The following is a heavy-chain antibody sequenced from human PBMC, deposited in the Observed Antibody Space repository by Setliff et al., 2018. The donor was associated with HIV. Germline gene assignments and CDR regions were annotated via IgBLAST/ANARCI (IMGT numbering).Heavy chain of an antibody. V-gene: IGHV1-46*01. CDR3: AIVPILVYASPLDN. J-gene: IGHJ4*02. Sequence: ASVKVSCKASGCTFTNSYIHWVRQAPGKGLEWMGEINPSGGSTTYAEKFQGRATLTRDTSTSTVYMELSSVRFDDTAVYYCAIVPILVYASPLDNWGQGTLVTVSS. CDR1: GCTFTNSY. CDR2: INPSGGST. D-gene: IGHD2-8*01.